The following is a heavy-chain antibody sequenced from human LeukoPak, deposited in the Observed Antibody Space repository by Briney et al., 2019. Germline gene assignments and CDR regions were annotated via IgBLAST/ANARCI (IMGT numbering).Heavy chain of an antibody. D-gene: IGHD3-22*01. Sequence: GGSLRLSCAASGFTFDEYTMHWVRQVPGKGLEWVSVIGWDSDSKYYLESVKGRFTISRDNSKNSLYLQMNSLRTEDTAFYYCAKDRSRSYSSFDSWGQGTLVTVSS. CDR2: IGWDSDSK. CDR1: GFTFDEYT. J-gene: IGHJ4*02. CDR3: AKDRSRSYSSFDS. V-gene: IGHV3-43*01.